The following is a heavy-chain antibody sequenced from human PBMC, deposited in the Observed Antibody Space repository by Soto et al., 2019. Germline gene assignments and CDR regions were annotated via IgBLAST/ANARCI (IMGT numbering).Heavy chain of an antibody. D-gene: IGHD2-15*01. V-gene: IGHV4-34*01. Sequence: PSETLSLTCAVYGGSFSGYYWSWIRQPPGKGLEWIGEINHSGSTNYNPSLKSRVTISVDTSKNQFSLKLSSVTAADTAVYYCARLRIVVVVAANNQWFDPWGQGTLVTVSS. CDR2: INHSGST. J-gene: IGHJ5*02. CDR3: ARLRIVVVVAANNQWFDP. CDR1: GGSFSGYY.